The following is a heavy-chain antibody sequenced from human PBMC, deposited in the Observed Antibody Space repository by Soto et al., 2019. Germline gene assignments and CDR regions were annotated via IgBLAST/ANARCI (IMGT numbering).Heavy chain of an antibody. V-gene: IGHV1-69*17. CDR1: GGTFTNYA. Sequence: QVQLVQSGAEVKTPGSSVTVSCKTSGGTFTNYAFSWVRQAPGQGLEWMGPIIPRYAVVNYAQRVQGRVTMTADKCTSTIYMELSSLTDEDTATYYFSRDRDVDKLGWFDPWGQGTLVSVSS. CDR3: SRDRDVDKLGWFDP. CDR2: IIPRYAVV. J-gene: IGHJ5*02. D-gene: IGHD3-16*01.